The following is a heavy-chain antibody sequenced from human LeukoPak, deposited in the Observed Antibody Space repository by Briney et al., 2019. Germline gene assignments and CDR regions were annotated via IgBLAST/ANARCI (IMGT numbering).Heavy chain of an antibody. V-gene: IGHV3-48*01. CDR3: PRDSGLSGYYFDH. J-gene: IGHJ4*02. Sequence: PGGSLRLSCAASGFTFIRYSMNWVRQAPGKGLEWVAYVNSGSSTISYADSVRGRFTISRDNAKDSLYLQMNSLRAEDTAVYYCPRDSGLSGYYFDHWGQGTPVTVSS. D-gene: IGHD3-22*01. CDR1: GFTFIRYS. CDR2: VNSGSSTI.